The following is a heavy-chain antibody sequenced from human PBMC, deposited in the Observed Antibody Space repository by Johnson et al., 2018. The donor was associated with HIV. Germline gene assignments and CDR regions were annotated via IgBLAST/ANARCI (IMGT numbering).Heavy chain of an antibody. Sequence: VQLVESGGGVVQPGRSLRLSCAASGFTFSHYAMHWVRQAPGEGLEWVAVIAYDGSNKYYADSVKGLFTISRDSSKNTLYLQLNSLRPDDTAVYYCARGAYIYGWSDSFDIWGQGTMVTVSS. V-gene: IGHV3-30*04. CDR3: ARGAYIYGWSDSFDI. D-gene: IGHD5-18*01. CDR2: IAYDGSNK. CDR1: GFTFSHYA. J-gene: IGHJ3*02.